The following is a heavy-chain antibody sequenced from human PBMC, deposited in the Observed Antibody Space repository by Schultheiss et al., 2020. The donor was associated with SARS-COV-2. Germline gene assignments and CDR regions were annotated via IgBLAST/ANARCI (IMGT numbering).Heavy chain of an antibody. CDR1: GFTFSSYG. D-gene: IGHD1-26*01. Sequence: GGSLRLSCAASGFTFSSYGMHWVRQAPGKGLEWEAVIWYDGSNKFYADSVKGRFTISRDNSRNTLNLQMHSLRPEDTAVYYCARWSRPIDYWGQGTLVTVSS. V-gene: IGHV3-30*19. CDR2: IWYDGSNK. J-gene: IGHJ4*02. CDR3: ARWSRPIDY.